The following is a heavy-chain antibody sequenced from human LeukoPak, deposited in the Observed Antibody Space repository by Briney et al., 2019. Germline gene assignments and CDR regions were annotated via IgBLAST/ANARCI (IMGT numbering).Heavy chain of an antibody. V-gene: IGHV4-34*01. CDR2: INHSGST. CDR3: ARRRGSLAIAYYFDY. CDR1: GGSFSGYY. Sequence: PSETLSLTCAVYGGSFSGYYWNWIRQPPGKGMELIGEINHSGSTNYNPSLKSRVTISVDTSKNQFSLKLSSVTAADTAVYYCARRRGSLAIAYYFDYWGQGTLVTVSS. J-gene: IGHJ4*02. D-gene: IGHD2-21*01.